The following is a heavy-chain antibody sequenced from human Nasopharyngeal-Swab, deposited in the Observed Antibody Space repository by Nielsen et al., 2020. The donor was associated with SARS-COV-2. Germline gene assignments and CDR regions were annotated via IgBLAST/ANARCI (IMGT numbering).Heavy chain of an antibody. V-gene: IGHV3-7*01. CDR2: IRQDGNEK. CDR1: GFTFSTYG. D-gene: IGHD2-8*01. CDR3: VRHPNRCWDV. J-gene: IGHJ6*02. Sequence: GESLKISCAASGFTFSTYGMSWVRQAPGKGLQRVANIRQDGNEKYYADSVRGRFTISRDNANNSLYLQMNSLRAEDTAVYYCVRHPNRCWDVWGQGTTVTVSS.